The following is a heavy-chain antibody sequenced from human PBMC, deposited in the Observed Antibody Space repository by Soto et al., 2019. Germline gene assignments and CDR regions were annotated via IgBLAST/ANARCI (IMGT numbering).Heavy chain of an antibody. CDR2: IYYSGST. CDR1: GGSIDSGGYY. J-gene: IGHJ4*02. V-gene: IGHV4-30-4*01. Sequence: PSETLSLTCTISGGSIDSGGYYWSWIRQPPGKGLEWIGYIYYSGSTYYNPSLKSRVTISVDTSKNQFSLKLSSVTAADTAVYYCAREIPYGDYGTYFDYWGQGTLVTVSS. D-gene: IGHD4-17*01. CDR3: AREIPYGDYGTYFDY.